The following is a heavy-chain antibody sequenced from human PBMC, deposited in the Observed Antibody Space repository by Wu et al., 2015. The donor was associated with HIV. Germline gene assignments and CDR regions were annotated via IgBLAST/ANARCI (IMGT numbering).Heavy chain of an antibody. CDR1: GYTFTNYY. V-gene: IGHV1-2*02. Sequence: VQLVQSGSEVKTPGASVKVSCTTSGYTFTNYYTHWVRQAPGQTLEWIGWINPQNGGTNYAQKFHDRVTVTTDTSANTAYMELSGLTSDDTAVYYCARDWYVGGYFDYWGQGTLVTVSS. CDR3: ARDWYVGGYFDY. D-gene: IGHD3-16*01. CDR2: INPQNGGT. J-gene: IGHJ4*02.